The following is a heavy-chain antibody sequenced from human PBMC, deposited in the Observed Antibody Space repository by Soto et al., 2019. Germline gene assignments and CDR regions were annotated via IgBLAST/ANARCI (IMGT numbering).Heavy chain of an antibody. CDR2: IKSKGGGETT. CDR3: TKVLTLPPNDAFDI. CDR1: GFNFNVAW. Sequence: EGQLVESGGRLVEPGGSLRLSCAASGFNFNVAWMNWVRQAPGKGLEWLGRIKSKGGGETTEYVAFVKGRFTTSRDDSKNTLYLHMNSLKSEDAAVYYCTKVLTLPPNDAFDIWGQGTMVTVSS. V-gene: IGHV3-15*01. J-gene: IGHJ3*02. D-gene: IGHD2-21*02.